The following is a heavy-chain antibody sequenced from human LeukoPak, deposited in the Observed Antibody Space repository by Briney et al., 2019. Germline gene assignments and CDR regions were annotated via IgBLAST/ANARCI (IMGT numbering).Heavy chain of an antibody. J-gene: IGHJ5*02. CDR1: GGSISSYY. CDR2: IYTSGST. D-gene: IGHD3-9*01. V-gene: IGHV4-4*07. Sequence: PSETLSLTCTVSGGSISSYYWSWIRQPAGKGLEWIGRIYTSGSTNYNPSLKSRVTMSEDTSKNQFSLKLSSVTAADTAVYYCARAGYDILTGYYNGWFDPWGQGTLVTVSS. CDR3: ARAGYDILTGYYNGWFDP.